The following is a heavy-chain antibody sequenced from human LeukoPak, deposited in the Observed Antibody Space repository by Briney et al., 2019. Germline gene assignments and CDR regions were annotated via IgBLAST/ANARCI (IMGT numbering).Heavy chain of an antibody. V-gene: IGHV1-69*13. CDR2: IIPIFGTA. D-gene: IGHD3-10*01. CDR1: GGTFSSYA. Sequence: ASVKVSCKASGGTFSSYAISWVRQAPGQGLEWMGGIIPIFGTANYAQKFQGRVTITADESTSTAYMELSSLRSEDTAVYYCGRGGPPNPKNYYYYYGMDVWGKGTTVTVSS. J-gene: IGHJ6*04. CDR3: GRGGPPNPKNYYYYYGMDV.